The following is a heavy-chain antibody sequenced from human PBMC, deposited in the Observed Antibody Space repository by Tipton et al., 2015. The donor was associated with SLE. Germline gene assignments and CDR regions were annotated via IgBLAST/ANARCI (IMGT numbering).Heavy chain of an antibody. D-gene: IGHD2-8*01. CDR2: ISYDGSNK. J-gene: IGHJ4*02. Sequence: SLRLSCAASGFTFSSYAMHWVRQAPGKGLEWVAVISYDGSNKYYADSVKGRFTISRDNSKNTLYLQMNSLRAEDTAVYYCACHLGVYAIELDYWGQGTLVTVSS. V-gene: IGHV3-30-3*01. CDR1: GFTFSSYA. CDR3: ACHLGVYAIELDY.